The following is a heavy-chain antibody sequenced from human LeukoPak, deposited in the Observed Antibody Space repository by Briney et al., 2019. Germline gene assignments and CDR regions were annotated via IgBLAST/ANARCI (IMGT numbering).Heavy chain of an antibody. CDR2: INPESGGA. V-gene: IGHV1-2*02. J-gene: IGHJ3*02. Sequence: ASVKVSCKASGYSFTGYNMHWVRQAPGQGLEWMGWINPESGGANYAQKFQGRVTMTRDTSISTAYMELSRLRSDDTAVYYCARGGIYSSSWYGFTDAFDIWGQGTMVTVSS. CDR1: GYSFTGYN. D-gene: IGHD6-13*01. CDR3: ARGGIYSSSWYGFTDAFDI.